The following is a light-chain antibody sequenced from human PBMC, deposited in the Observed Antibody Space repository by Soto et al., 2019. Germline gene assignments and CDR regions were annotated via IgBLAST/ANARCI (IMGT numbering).Light chain of an antibody. CDR1: SSTIDNSY. CDR3: GALDSRLIADV. V-gene: IGLV1-51*01. CDR2: ANI. J-gene: IGLJ1*01. Sequence: QSVLTQPPSVSAAPGQKVTISCSGSSSTIDNSYVSRYQLLPGTAPRLLHHANITRPSGIPAQLSGSKHGGSATLSIAVLQTVGEAHYYCGALDSRLIADVFGIG.